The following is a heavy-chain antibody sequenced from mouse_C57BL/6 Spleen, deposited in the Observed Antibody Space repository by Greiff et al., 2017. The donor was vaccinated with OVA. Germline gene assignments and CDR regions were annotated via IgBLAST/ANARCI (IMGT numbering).Heavy chain of an antibody. J-gene: IGHJ1*03. Sequence: VKLQQPGTELVKPGASVKLSCKASGYTFTSYWMHWVKQRPGQGLEWIGNINPSNGGTNYNEKFKSKATLTVDKSSSTAYMQLSSLTSEDSAVYYCARSGYYVNWYFDVWGTGTTVTVSS. V-gene: IGHV1-53*01. CDR3: ARSGYYVNWYFDV. CDR2: INPSNGGT. D-gene: IGHD2-3*01. CDR1: GYTFTSYW.